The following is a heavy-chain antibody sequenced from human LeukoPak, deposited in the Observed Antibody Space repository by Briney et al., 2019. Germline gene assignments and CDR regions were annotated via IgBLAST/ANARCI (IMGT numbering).Heavy chain of an antibody. D-gene: IGHD3-10*01. V-gene: IGHV3-7*03. J-gene: IGHJ4*02. CDR1: GFTFGDYA. CDR3: ARDGAARGSGSFGD. Sequence: GGSLRLSCTASGFTFGDYAMSWVRQAPGKGLEWVANIKKDGSETFYVDSVKGRFTISRDKAKNSLFLQMNSLRADDTAVYFCARDGAARGSGSFGDWGQGTLVSVSS. CDR2: IKKDGSET.